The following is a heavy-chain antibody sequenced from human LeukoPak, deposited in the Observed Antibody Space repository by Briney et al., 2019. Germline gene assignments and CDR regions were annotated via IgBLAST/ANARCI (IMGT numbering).Heavy chain of an antibody. J-gene: IGHJ4*02. CDR3: ARDQSVRGPLDY. Sequence: GGSLRLSCAASGFTFSSYSMNWVRQAPGKGLEWVSSTSSSSSYIYYADSVKGRFTISRDNAKNSLYLQINSLRAEDTAVYYCARDQSVRGPLDYWGQGTLVTVSS. CDR2: TSSSSSYI. V-gene: IGHV3-21*01. D-gene: IGHD3-10*01. CDR1: GFTFSSYS.